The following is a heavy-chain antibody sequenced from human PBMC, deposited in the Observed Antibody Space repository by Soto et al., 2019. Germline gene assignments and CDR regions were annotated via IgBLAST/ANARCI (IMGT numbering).Heavy chain of an antibody. CDR3: ARDPEKYSGSDLGIDY. D-gene: IGHD5-12*01. Sequence: GGSLRLSCAASGFTFTNYEMNWVRQAPGKGLEWISYISSSGKTISYADSVKGRFTISRDNAKNSLYLQMNSLRAEDTAVYYCARDPEKYSGSDLGIDYWGPGT. CDR1: GFTFTNYE. CDR2: ISSSGKTI. J-gene: IGHJ4*02. V-gene: IGHV3-48*03.